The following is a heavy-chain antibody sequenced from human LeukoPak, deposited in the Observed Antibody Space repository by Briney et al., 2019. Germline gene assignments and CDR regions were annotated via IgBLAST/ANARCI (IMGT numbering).Heavy chain of an antibody. CDR3: ARSQGTITDSVPLDI. CDR1: GFTVSSNS. D-gene: IGHD5/OR15-5a*01. V-gene: IGHV3-21*01. CDR2: ISSSSSYI. Sequence: GGSLRLSCTVSGFTVSSNSMSWVRQAPGKGLEWVSSISSSSSYIYYADSVKGRFTISRDNARNSVYLQMNSLRAEDTAVYYCARSQGTITDSVPLDIWGQGTMVTVSS. J-gene: IGHJ3*02.